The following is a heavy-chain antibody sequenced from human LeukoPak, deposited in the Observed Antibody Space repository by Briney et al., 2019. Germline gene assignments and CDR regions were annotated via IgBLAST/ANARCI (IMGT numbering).Heavy chain of an antibody. CDR1: GYTFTGYY. V-gene: IGHV1-8*02. Sequence: ASVKVSCKASGYTFTGYYMHWVRQAPGQGLEWMGWMNPNSGNGDYAQKFQGRVTITTDTSINTAYMELSGLRSEDTAVYYCARELRRDDIWGQGTMVTVSS. J-gene: IGHJ3*02. CDR2: MNPNSGNG. CDR3: ARELRRDDI. D-gene: IGHD6-25*01.